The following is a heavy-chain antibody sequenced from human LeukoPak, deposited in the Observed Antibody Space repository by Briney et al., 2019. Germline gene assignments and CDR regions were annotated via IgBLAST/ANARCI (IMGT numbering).Heavy chain of an antibody. Sequence: RASVKLSCNASGGTFSSYAISWVRQAPGQGLEWMGRIIPILGVANYAQTFQGRVTITADKSTSTVYMELSSVSSADTAVYYCASGGSTVTTLDYWGQGTLVTVSS. CDR2: IIPILGVA. CDR3: ASGGSTVTTLDY. CDR1: GGTFSSYA. D-gene: IGHD4-17*01. J-gene: IGHJ4*02. V-gene: IGHV1-69*04.